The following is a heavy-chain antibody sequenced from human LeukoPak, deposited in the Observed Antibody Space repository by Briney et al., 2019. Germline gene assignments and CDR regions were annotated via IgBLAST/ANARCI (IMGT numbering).Heavy chain of an antibody. D-gene: IGHD4-23*01. CDR2: IYYSGST. CDR3: ATRAYGGNSGEAYYYYMDV. J-gene: IGHJ6*03. CDR1: GGSISSYY. Sequence: SETLSLTCTVSGGSISSYYWSWIRQPPGKGLEWIGYIYYSGSTNYNPSLKSRVTISVDTSKNQFSLKLSSVTAADTAVYYCATRAYGGNSGEAYYYYMDVWGKGTTVTVSS. V-gene: IGHV4-59*01.